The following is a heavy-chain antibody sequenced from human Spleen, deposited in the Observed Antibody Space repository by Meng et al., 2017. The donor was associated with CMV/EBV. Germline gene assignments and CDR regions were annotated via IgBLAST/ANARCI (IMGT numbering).Heavy chain of an antibody. J-gene: IGHJ4*02. V-gene: IGHV1-2*02. CDR2: VNANSGAK. Sequence: SGYTVNSYGISWVRQARGEWREWMGWVNANSGAKDYAQKFQGRVTMTRDTYISTAYMELSRLRSDDTAVYYCARGYCSGASCYIDDWGQGTLVTVSS. D-gene: IGHD2-2*02. CDR1: GYTVNSYG. CDR3: ARGYCSGASCYIDD.